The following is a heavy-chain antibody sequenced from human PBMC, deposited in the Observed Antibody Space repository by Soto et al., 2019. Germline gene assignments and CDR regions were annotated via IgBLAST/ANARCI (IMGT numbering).Heavy chain of an antibody. V-gene: IGHV3-23*01. CDR3: AKDQYCSSTSCYGAYYYYGMDV. CDR1: GFTFSSYA. CDR2: ISGSGGST. D-gene: IGHD2-2*01. Sequence: GGSLRLSCAASGFTFSSYAMSWVRQAPGKGLEWVSAISGSGGSTYYADSVKGRFTISRDNSKNTLYLQMNSLRAEDTAVYYCAKDQYCSSTSCYGAYYYYGMDVWGQGTTVTVSS. J-gene: IGHJ6*02.